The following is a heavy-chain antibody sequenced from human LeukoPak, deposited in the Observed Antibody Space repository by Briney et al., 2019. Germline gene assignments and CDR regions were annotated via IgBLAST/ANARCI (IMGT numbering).Heavy chain of an antibody. CDR2: IRSKDYGEST. Sequence: GGSLRLSCTPPGLTLWHYSMSWVRQALPMGLPWVAYIRSKDYGESTEYVACVLGRFTISRDDYKNLAYLQMTSQKTDVTAVYYCVRYVALWHYFDYWGQGTLVTVSS. J-gene: IGHJ4*02. V-gene: IGHV3-49*02. CDR1: GLTLWHYS. D-gene: IGHD5-12*01. CDR3: VRYVALWHYFDY.